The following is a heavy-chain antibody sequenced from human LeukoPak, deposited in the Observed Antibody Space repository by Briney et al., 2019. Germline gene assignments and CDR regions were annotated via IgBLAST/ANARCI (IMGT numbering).Heavy chain of an antibody. CDR2: IYHSGST. D-gene: IGHD2-15*01. CDR3: ARVSCSGGSCYAEYYQH. V-gene: IGHV4-4*02. J-gene: IGHJ1*01. CDR1: DGSISSSNW. Sequence: PSGTLSLTCAVSDGSISSSNWWGWVRQPPGKGLEWIGEIYHSGSTNYNPSLKSRVTISVDKSKNQFSLKLSSVTAADTAVYYCARVSCSGGSCYAEYYQHWGQGTLVTVPS.